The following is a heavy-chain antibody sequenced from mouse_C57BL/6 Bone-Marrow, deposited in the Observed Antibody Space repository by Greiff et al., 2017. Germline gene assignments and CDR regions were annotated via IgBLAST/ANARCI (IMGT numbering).Heavy chain of an antibody. J-gene: IGHJ3*01. CDR2: INPGSGGT. CDR1: GYAFTNYL. CDR3: ARFHDGYYWFAY. V-gene: IGHV1-54*01. Sequence: VKLMESGAELVRPGTSVKVSCKASGYAFTNYLIEWVKQRPGQGLEWIGVINPGSGGTNYNEKFKGKATLTADKSSSTAYMQLSSLTSEDSAVYFCARFHDGYYWFAYWGQGTLVTVSA. D-gene: IGHD2-3*01.